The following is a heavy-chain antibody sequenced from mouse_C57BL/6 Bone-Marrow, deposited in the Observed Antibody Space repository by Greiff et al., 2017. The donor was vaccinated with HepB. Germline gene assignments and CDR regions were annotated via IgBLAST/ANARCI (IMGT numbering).Heavy chain of an antibody. Sequence: EVKLMESGPELVKPGASVKISCKASGYSFTGYYMNWVKQSPEKSLEWIGEINPSTGGTTYNQKFKAKATLTVDKSSSTAYMQLKSLTSEDSAVYYCARLGYPYAMDYWGQGTSVTVSS. CDR2: INPSTGGT. V-gene: IGHV1-42*01. D-gene: IGHD2-2*01. CDR1: GYSFTGYY. CDR3: ARLGYPYAMDY. J-gene: IGHJ4*01.